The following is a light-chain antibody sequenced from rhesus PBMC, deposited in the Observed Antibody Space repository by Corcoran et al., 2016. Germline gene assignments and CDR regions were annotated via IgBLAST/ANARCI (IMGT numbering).Light chain of an antibody. CDR2: KAS. Sequence: DIRMTQSPSSLSASVGDRVTITCRASQGISSWLAWYQQRPGKAPKLLINKASSLQSGVPSRFSGSGSGTYFTFTISSLLPEDFATYYCQQYDSAPPTFGQGTKVEIK. J-gene: IGKJ1*01. CDR1: QGISSW. CDR3: QQYDSAPPT. V-gene: IGKV1-21*01.